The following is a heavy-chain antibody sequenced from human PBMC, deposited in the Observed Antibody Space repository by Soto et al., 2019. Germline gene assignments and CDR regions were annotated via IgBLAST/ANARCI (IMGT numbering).Heavy chain of an antibody. Sequence: PGGSLRLSCAASGFTFSSYWMSWVRQAPGKGLEWVANIKQDGCEKYYVDSVKGRFTISRDNAKNSLYLQMNSLRAEDTAVYYCARDLVPYYYDSSGYYRFDYWGQGTLVTVS. J-gene: IGHJ4*02. CDR1: GFTFSSYW. CDR2: IKQDGCEK. D-gene: IGHD3-22*01. V-gene: IGHV3-7*01. CDR3: ARDLVPYYYDSSGYYRFDY.